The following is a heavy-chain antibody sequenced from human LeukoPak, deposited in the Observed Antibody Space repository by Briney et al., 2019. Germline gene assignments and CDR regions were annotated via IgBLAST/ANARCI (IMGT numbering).Heavy chain of an antibody. CDR1: GFTFSSYG. J-gene: IGHJ4*02. Sequence: GGSLRLSCAASGFTFSSYGMHWVRQAPGKGLEWVAVISYDGSNKYYADSVKGRFTISRDNSKNTLYLQMNSLRAEDTAVYYCAKDLGGSGAFDYWGQGTLVTVSS. D-gene: IGHD3-10*01. V-gene: IGHV3-30*18. CDR3: AKDLGGSGAFDY. CDR2: ISYDGSNK.